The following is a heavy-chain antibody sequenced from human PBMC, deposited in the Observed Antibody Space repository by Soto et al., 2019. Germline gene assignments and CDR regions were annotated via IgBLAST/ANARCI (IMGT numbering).Heavy chain of an antibody. Sequence: VQLLESGGGLAQPGGSLRLACAASGFTFNKNAMSWVRQAPGKGLEWVSAITNTGGSTYYADSVKGRFTISRDNSKNTLYLHMNSLRADDTAVYYCIKYCSSTSCYSYYAMDVWGQGTTVIVSS. V-gene: IGHV3-23*01. D-gene: IGHD2-2*01. J-gene: IGHJ6*02. CDR1: GFTFNKNA. CDR3: IKYCSSTSCYSYYAMDV. CDR2: ITNTGGST.